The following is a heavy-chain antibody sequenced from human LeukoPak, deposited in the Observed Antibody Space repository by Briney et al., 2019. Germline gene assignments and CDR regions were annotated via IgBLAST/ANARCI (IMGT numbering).Heavy chain of an antibody. CDR1: GYTFTGHY. D-gene: IGHD5-12*01. J-gene: IGHJ4*02. CDR2: INPNSGDT. V-gene: IGHV1-2*02. Sequence: ASVKVSCKASGYTFTGHYIHWVRQAPGQGVEWMGWINPNSGDTNYAQKFQDRVTMTRDTSIRTAYLELSGLRSDDTAVYYCAKNPYEYYFDYWGQGTLDTVSS. CDR3: AKNPYEYYFDY.